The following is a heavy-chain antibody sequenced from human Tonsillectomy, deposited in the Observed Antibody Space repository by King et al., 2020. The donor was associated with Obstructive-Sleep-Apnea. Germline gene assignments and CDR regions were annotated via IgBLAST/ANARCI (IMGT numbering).Heavy chain of an antibody. CDR3: ARILGIAVSSYFDS. Sequence: TLKESGPVLVKPTETLTLTCPVSGFSLNNARVAVSWIRQPPGKALEWLAHIFSNDEKYYSTPLKTRLTVSKDTSKSQVVLIMTNMDPVDTGTYYCARILGIAVSSYFDSWGQGTPVTVSS. CDR1: GFSLNNARVA. V-gene: IGHV2-26*01. CDR2: IFSNDEK. J-gene: IGHJ4*02. D-gene: IGHD6-19*01.